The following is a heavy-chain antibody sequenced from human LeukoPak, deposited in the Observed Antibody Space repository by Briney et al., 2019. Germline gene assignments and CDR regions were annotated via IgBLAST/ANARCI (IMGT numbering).Heavy chain of an antibody. V-gene: IGHV3-43D*03. Sequence: GGSLRLSCAAPGFTFSDYYMSWIRQAPGKGLEWVSLISWDGGSPYYEDSVKGRFTISRDNSKNSLYLQMNSLRAEDTVFYFQAEDGIRYFDWQFDYWGQGTLVTVSS. D-gene: IGHD3-9*01. J-gene: IGHJ4*02. CDR2: ISWDGGSP. CDR1: GFTFSDYY. CDR3: AEDGIRYFDWQFDY.